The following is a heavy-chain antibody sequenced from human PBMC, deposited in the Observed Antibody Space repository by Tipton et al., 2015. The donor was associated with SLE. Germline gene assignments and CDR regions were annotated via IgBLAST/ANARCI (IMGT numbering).Heavy chain of an antibody. CDR2: IFSSGHT. J-gene: IGHJ4*02. V-gene: IGHV4-31*03. CDR3: ARLSPLWFGEYTEY. Sequence: TLSLTCTVSGASFSIPGYYWSWIRQHPGKGLEFIGYIFSSGHTYYTPSLASRVLISIDTSEHQFSLKLSSLTAADTAMYYCARLSPLWFGEYTEYWGQGTLVTVTS. CDR1: GASFSIPGYY. D-gene: IGHD3-10*01.